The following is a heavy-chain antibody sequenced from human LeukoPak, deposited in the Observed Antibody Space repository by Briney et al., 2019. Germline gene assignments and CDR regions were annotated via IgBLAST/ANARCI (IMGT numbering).Heavy chain of an antibody. CDR1: GFTFSSYS. CDR2: ISSSSSYI. Sequence: GGSLRLSCAASGFTFSSYSMNWVRQAPGKGLEWVSSISSSSSYIYYAASVKGRFTISRDNAKNSLYPQMNSLRAEDTAVYYCARERDRSGAFDIWGQGTMVTVSS. CDR3: ARERDRSGAFDI. J-gene: IGHJ3*02. V-gene: IGHV3-21*01. D-gene: IGHD3-22*01.